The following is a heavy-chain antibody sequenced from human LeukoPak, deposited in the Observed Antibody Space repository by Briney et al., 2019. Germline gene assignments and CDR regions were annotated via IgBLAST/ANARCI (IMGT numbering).Heavy chain of an antibody. V-gene: IGHV3-21*01. CDR2: ISSSSSYI. J-gene: IGHJ4*02. Sequence: GGSLRLSCAASGFTFSSYSMNWVRQAPGKGLEWVSSISSSSSYIYYADSVKGRFTISRDNAKNSLYLQMNSLRAEDTAVYYCARAGRGSGGGFDYWGQGTLVTVSS. D-gene: IGHD3-10*01. CDR3: ARAGRGSGGGFDY. CDR1: GFTFSSYS.